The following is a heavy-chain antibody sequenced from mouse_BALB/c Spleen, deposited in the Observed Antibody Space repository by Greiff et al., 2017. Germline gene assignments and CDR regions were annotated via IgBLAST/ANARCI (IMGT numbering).Heavy chain of an antibody. CDR1: GYTFTSYY. CDR3: TRVPFLTGTFAY. J-gene: IGHJ3*01. D-gene: IGHD4-1*01. CDR2: INPSNGGT. Sequence: QVQLQQSGAELVKPGASVKLSCKASGYTFTSYYMYWVKQRPGQGLEWIGEINPSNGGTNFNEKFKSKATLTVDKSSSTAYMQLSSLTSEDSAVYYCTRVPFLTGTFAYWGQGTLVTVSA. V-gene: IGHV1S81*02.